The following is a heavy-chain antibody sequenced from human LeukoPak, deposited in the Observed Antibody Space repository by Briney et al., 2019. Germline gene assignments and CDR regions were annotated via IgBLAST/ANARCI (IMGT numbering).Heavy chain of an antibody. D-gene: IGHD3-16*01. CDR2: ISSGRST. CDR1: GFTFDDYG. CDR3: AKDSMFGGGHFDY. Sequence: GGSLRLSCAASGFTFDDYGMSWVRHAPGKGLEWVSTISSGRSTYYLDSVKGRFTISRDNSKNTLYLQMNSLRAEDTAVYYCAKDSMFGGGHFDYWGQGTLVTVSS. J-gene: IGHJ4*02. V-gene: IGHV3-23*01.